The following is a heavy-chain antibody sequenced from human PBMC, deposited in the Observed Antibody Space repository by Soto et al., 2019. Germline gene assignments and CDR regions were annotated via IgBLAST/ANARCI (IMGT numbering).Heavy chain of an antibody. CDR2: INPNSGGT. J-gene: IGHJ6*03. Sequence: GASVKVSCKASGHTFTGYYMHWVRQAPGQGLEWMGWINPNSGGTNYAQKFQGWVTMTRDTSISTAYMELSRLRSDDTAVYYCARVKYYDFWSGDRRFMDFWGKGTTVTVSS. CDR1: GHTFTGYY. D-gene: IGHD3-3*01. V-gene: IGHV1-2*04. CDR3: ARVKYYDFWSGDRRFMDF.